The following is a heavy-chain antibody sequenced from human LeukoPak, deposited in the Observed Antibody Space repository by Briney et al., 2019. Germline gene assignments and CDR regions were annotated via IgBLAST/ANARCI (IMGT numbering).Heavy chain of an antibody. Sequence: GGSLRLSCAGSGYRFGAYSMNWVRQAPGKGXXXXXLITSDSNFRYYADSVEGRFTISRDNTNNSLYLQMSSLRPEDTAIYYCVRNLFYGSGSLAYWGRGTPVTVSS. CDR1: GYRFGAYS. CDR2: ITSDSNFR. CDR3: VRNLFYGSGSLAY. J-gene: IGHJ4*02. D-gene: IGHD3-10*01. V-gene: IGHV3-21*01.